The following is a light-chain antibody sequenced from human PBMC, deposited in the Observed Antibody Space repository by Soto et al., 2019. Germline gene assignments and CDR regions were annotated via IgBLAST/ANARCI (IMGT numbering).Light chain of an antibody. CDR2: KMS. V-gene: IGKV1-5*03. CDR3: LQYSSWSSFT. Sequence: DIRMTQSPSTLSASVGDTVIITCRASQNLNNWLAWYQQKPGKAPNLLIYKMSTLQSGVPSRFSASGSETEFTLTISSLQPDDFATYYCLQYSSWSSFTFGPGTTVDI. CDR1: QNLNNW. J-gene: IGKJ3*01.